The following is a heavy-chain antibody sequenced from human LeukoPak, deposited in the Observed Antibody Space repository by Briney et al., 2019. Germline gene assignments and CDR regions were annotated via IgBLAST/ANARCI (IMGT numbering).Heavy chain of an antibody. D-gene: IGHD3-10*02. CDR3: ARELFPQGANCFDP. CDR1: GGSVSNHY. V-gene: IGHV4-4*07. CDR2: IYSSGST. Sequence: PSETLSLTCTVSGGSVSNHYWTWIRQPAGKGLEWIGRIYSSGSTNYHPSLKGRVTMSVDTSKNQFSLKLSSVTAADTAVYYCARELFPQGANCFDPWGQGTRVIVSS. J-gene: IGHJ5*02.